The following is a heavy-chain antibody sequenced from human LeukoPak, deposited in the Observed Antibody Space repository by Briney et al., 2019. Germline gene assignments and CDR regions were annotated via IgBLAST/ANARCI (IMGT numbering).Heavy chain of an antibody. Sequence: PSETLSLTCTVSGGSISSYYWSWIRQPPGKGLEWIGYIYYCGSTNYNPSLKSRVTISVDTSKNQFSLKLSSVTAADTAVYYCARVKTTVTTLFYYGMDVWGQGTTVTVSS. V-gene: IGHV4-59*01. CDR2: IYYCGST. CDR3: ARVKTTVTTLFYYGMDV. D-gene: IGHD4-17*01. J-gene: IGHJ6*02. CDR1: GGSISSYY.